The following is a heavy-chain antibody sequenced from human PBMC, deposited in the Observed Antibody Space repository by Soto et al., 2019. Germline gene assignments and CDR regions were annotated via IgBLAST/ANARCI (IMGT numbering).Heavy chain of an antibody. CDR3: ATAFCTSTSCYTGDY. V-gene: IGHV1-69-2*01. CDR1: GIAFTDYY. D-gene: IGHD2-2*02. CDR2: VDPEDGET. Sequence: EGQLVQSGTEVKKPGATVKISCKVSGIAFTDYYMHWVEQAPGKGLEWMGLVDPEDGETKYAEKFQGRVTITADTSTDTAYMELSSLRSEDTAVYYCATAFCTSTSCYTGDYWGQGTLVTVSS. J-gene: IGHJ4*02.